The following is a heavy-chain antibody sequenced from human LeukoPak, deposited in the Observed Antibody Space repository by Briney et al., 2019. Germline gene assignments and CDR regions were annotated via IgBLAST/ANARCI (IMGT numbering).Heavy chain of an antibody. CDR3: ARSSWLAKFDY. Sequence: GGSLRLSCAASGFTFSSYAMHWVRQAPDKGLEWVAVISYDGSNKYYADSVKGRFTISRDNSKNTLYLQMNSLRAEDTAVYYCARSSWLAKFDYWGQGTLVTVSS. D-gene: IGHD6-13*01. J-gene: IGHJ4*02. CDR2: ISYDGSNK. CDR1: GFTFSSYA. V-gene: IGHV3-30-3*01.